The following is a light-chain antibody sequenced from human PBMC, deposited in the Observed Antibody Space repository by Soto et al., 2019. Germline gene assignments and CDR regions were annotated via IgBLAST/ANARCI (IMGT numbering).Light chain of an antibody. CDR2: TTN. CDR3: AAWDDSLNGVV. J-gene: IGLJ2*01. Sequence: QSVLTQPPSASGTPGQRVTISCSGSSSNIGSNTVNWYQQFPGTAPKLLIYTTNQRPSGVPDRFSGSKSGTSASLAISGLQPEDEADYYCAAWDDSLNGVVFGGGTKLTVL. V-gene: IGLV1-44*01. CDR1: SSNIGSNT.